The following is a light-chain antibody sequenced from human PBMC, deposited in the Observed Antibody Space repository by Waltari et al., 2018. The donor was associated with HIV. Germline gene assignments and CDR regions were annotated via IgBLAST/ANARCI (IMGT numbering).Light chain of an antibody. CDR3: QQSFSTPWT. Sequence: DIKMTQFPSSLSPYMGTRININCRASQAIKTYIKWYAQRPGEAPKLLIFDATRLHTGVTNRFSGTGSGTHFTLTISSLQPEDSGTYYCQQSFSTPWTFGQGTKV. J-gene: IGKJ1*01. V-gene: IGKV1-39*01. CDR1: QAIKTY. CDR2: DAT.